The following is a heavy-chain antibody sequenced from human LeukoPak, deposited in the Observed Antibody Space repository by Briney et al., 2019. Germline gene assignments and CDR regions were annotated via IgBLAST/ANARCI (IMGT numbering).Heavy chain of an antibody. Sequence: GGSLTLSCGISGFTSSTAWLTWVRQAPGKGPEWVADMRQDGSDKYYLDSVRGRFFISGDNAKNTLYLQMNSLRAEDTAVYYCASLSSRIAAAGTEVAFDIWGQGTMVTVSS. CDR1: GFTSSTAW. J-gene: IGHJ3*02. CDR2: MRQDGSDK. CDR3: ASLSSRIAAAGTEVAFDI. V-gene: IGHV3-7*01. D-gene: IGHD6-13*01.